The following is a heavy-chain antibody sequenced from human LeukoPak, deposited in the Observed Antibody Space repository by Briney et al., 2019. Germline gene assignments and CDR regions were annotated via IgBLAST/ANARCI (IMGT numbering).Heavy chain of an antibody. D-gene: IGHD4-17*01. J-gene: IGHJ4*02. V-gene: IGHV1-69*04. CDR2: IIPILGIA. CDR3: ARTGYGDHSPLFDY. Sequence: ASVKVSCKASGGTFSSYAISWVRQAPGQGLEWMGRIIPILGIANYAQKFQGRVTITADKSTSTAYMVLSSLRSEDTAVYYCARTGYGDHSPLFDYWGQGTLVTVSS. CDR1: GGTFSSYA.